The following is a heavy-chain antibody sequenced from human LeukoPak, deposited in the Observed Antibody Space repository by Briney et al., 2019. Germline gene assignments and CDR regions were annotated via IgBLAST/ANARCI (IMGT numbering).Heavy chain of an antibody. CDR1: GFTFSSYS. V-gene: IGHV3-23*01. D-gene: IGHD2-2*01. J-gene: IGHJ4*02. CDR2: ISGSGGST. CDR3: AKDRIVVVPAAKAEIVFDY. Sequence: GGSLRLSCAASGFTFSSYSMSWVRQAPGKGLEWVSAISGSGGSTYYADSVKGRFTISRDNSKNTLYLQMNSLRAEDTAVYYCAKDRIVVVPAAKAEIVFDYWGQGTLVTVSS.